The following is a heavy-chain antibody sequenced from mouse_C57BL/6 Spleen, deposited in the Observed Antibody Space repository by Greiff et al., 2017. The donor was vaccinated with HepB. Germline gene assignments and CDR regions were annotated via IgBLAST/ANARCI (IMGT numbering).Heavy chain of an antibody. Sequence: VQLQQSGAELVRPGASVKLSCTASGFNIKDYYMHWVKQRPEQGLEWIGRIDPEDGDTEYAPKFQGKATMTADTSSNTAYLQRSSLTSEDTAVYYCTKYYGSSPFDYWGQGTTLTVSS. V-gene: IGHV14-1*01. CDR3: TKYYGSSPFDY. CDR2: IDPEDGDT. CDR1: GFNIKDYY. D-gene: IGHD1-1*01. J-gene: IGHJ2*01.